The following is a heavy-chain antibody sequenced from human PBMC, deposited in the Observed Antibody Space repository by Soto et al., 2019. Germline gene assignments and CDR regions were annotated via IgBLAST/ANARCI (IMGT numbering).Heavy chain of an antibody. CDR2: ISSSGSTI. D-gene: IGHD6-13*01. CDR1: GFTFSSYS. V-gene: IGHV3-48*01. Sequence: EVQLVESGGGLVQAGGSLRLSCAPSGFTFSSYSMNWVRQAPGKGLEWVSYISSSGSTIYYADSVKGRFTTSRDNAKNSLYLQMNGLRAEDTAVYYCAPAAANFWGQGTLVTVSS. J-gene: IGHJ4*02. CDR3: APAAANF.